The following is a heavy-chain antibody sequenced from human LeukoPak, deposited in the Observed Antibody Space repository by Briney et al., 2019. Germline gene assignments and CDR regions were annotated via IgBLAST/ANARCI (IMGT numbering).Heavy chain of an antibody. CDR2: MNPNSGNT. CDR3: ARGSRRDGYNSDAFDI. V-gene: IGHV1-8*03. CDR1: GYTFTSYD. J-gene: IGHJ3*02. Sequence: GASATVSCKASGYTFTSYDINWVRQAPGQGLEWMGWMNPNSGNTGYAQKFQGRVTITRNTSISTAYMELSSLRSDDTAVYYCARGSRRDGYNSDAFDIWGQGTMVTVSS. D-gene: IGHD5-24*01.